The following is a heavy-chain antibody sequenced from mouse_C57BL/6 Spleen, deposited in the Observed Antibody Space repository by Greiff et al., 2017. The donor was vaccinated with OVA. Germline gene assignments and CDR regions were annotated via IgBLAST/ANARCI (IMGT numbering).Heavy chain of an antibody. CDR1: GFTFSDYG. CDR3: ARTPYYDGYAMDY. D-gene: IGHD1-1*01. CDR2: ISSGSSTI. J-gene: IGHJ4*01. Sequence: EVKVEESGGGLVKPGGSLKLSCAASGFTFSDYGMHWVRQAPEKGLEWVAYISSGSSTIYYADTVKGRFTISRDNAKNTLFLQMTSLRSEDTAMYYCARTPYYDGYAMDYWGQGTSVTVSS. V-gene: IGHV5-17*01.